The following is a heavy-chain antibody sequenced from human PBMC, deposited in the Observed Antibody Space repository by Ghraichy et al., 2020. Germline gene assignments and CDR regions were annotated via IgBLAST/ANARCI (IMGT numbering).Heavy chain of an antibody. Sequence: GGSLRLSCAASGFTVTSYYMGWVRQAPGKGLEWVSIIYSGGSTNYADSVKGRFSISRDSSKNTLYLQINSLRVEDTAVYYCARGGNCGGDCYFEYWGQGALVTVSS. D-gene: IGHD2-21*02. V-gene: IGHV3-53*01. CDR1: GFTVTSYY. CDR2: IYSGGST. CDR3: ARGGNCGGDCYFEY. J-gene: IGHJ4*02.